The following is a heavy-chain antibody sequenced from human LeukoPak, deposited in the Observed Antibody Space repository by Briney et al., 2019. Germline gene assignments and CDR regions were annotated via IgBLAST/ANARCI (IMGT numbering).Heavy chain of an antibody. J-gene: IGHJ4*02. V-gene: IGHV4-30-2*01. Sequence: SETLSLTCAVSGGSISSGGYSWSWIRQPPGKGLEWIGYIYHSGSTYYNPSLKSRVTISVDTSKNQFSLKLSSVTAADTAVYYCARDKEGEFGGWDSSSWYGGVDYWGQGTLVTVSS. CDR1: GGSISSGGYS. CDR3: ARDKEGEFGGWDSSSWYGGVDY. D-gene: IGHD6-13*01. CDR2: IYHSGST.